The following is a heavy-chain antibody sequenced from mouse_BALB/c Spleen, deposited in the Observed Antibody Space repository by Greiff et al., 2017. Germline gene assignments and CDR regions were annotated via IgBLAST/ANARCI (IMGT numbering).Heavy chain of an antibody. V-gene: IGHV5-17*02. CDR1: GFTFSSYP. CDR3: ARYYGNALDY. CDR2: ISSGSSTI. D-gene: IGHD2-1*01. J-gene: IGHJ2*01. Sequence: EVKLVESGGGLVKPGGSLKLSCAASGFTFSSYPMSWVRQTPEKRLEWVASISSGSSTIYYADTVKGRFTISRDNPKNTLFLQMTSLRSEDTAMYYCARYYGNALDYWGQGTTLTVSS.